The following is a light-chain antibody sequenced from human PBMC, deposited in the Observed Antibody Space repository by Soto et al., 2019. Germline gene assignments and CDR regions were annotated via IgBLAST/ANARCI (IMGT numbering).Light chain of an antibody. V-gene: IGKV1-33*01. J-gene: IGKJ5*01. Sequence: DIQMTQSPSSLSASVGDRLTITCRASQSIDNYLNWYQQKPGRAPKLLIYDASNLEAGVPSRFRGSGSGTDFTFTISRLQPEDIATYYCQQYENLPTFGQGTRLEIK. CDR2: DAS. CDR1: QSIDNY. CDR3: QQYENLPT.